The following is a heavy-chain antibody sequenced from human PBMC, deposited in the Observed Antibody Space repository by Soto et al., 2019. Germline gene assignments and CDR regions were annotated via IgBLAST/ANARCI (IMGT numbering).Heavy chain of an antibody. CDR2: ISYDGSNK. Sequence: GGSLRLSCAASGFTFSSYGMHWVRQAPGKGLEWVAVISYDGSNKYYADSVKGRFTISRDNSKNTLYLQMNSLRAEDTAVYYCAKAPSPGIAGDSYFDYWGQGTLVTVSS. J-gene: IGHJ4*02. V-gene: IGHV3-30*18. CDR1: GFTFSSYG. D-gene: IGHD1-26*01. CDR3: AKAPSPGIAGDSYFDY.